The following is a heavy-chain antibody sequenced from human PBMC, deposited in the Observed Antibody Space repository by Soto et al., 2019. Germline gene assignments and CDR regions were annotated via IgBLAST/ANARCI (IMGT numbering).Heavy chain of an antibody. CDR3: ASRPGVLVSPEVYPLDY. D-gene: IGHD1-1*01. J-gene: IGHJ4*02. V-gene: IGHV3-66*01. CDR2: LYNGGST. CDR1: GITVSSRF. Sequence: GGSLRISCAASGITVSSRFMSWVRQAPGRGLEWVAILYNGGSTYYADSVKGRFTISRDDSENTLYLQMNSLSAEDTAIYYCASRPGVLVSPEVYPLDYWGQGNLVTVS.